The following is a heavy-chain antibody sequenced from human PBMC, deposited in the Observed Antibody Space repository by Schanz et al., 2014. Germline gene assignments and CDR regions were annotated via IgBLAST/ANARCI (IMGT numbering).Heavy chain of an antibody. CDR1: GGTFSSDT. CDR3: ASSGAGYSSSWDFDY. J-gene: IGHJ4*02. V-gene: IGHV1-69*02. D-gene: IGHD6-13*01. Sequence: QVHLVQSGAEVKKPGSSVKVSCKASGGTFSSDTFSWVRQAPGQGLEWMGRIISILGIPNYAQKFQGRVTFTADKSTSTAYMELSSLRSEDTAVYYCASSGAGYSSSWDFDYWGQGTRVTVSS. CDR2: IISILGIP.